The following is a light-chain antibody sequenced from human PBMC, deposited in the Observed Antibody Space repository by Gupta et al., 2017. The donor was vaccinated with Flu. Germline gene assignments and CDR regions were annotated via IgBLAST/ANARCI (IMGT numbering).Light chain of an antibody. Sequence: EIVLTQSPGTLSLSPGEGATLSCRASQSVSSSYLAWYQQKPGQAPRLLIYGASSRATGIPDRFSGSGSGTDFTLTISRLEPEDFAVYYCQQYGSSPGGFTFGPGTKVDIK. CDR3: QQYGSSPGGFT. V-gene: IGKV3-20*01. CDR1: QSVSSSY. CDR2: GAS. J-gene: IGKJ3*01.